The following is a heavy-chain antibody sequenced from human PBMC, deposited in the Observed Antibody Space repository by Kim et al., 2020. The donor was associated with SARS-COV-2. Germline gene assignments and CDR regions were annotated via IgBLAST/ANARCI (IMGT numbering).Heavy chain of an antibody. CDR2: ISSSSSYI. J-gene: IGHJ5*02. V-gene: IGHV3-21*01. CDR1: GFTFSSYS. CDR3: ARENTCSSTSCSYCSGGSCYSGDWFDP. Sequence: GGSLRLSCAASGFTFSSYSMNWVRQAPGKGLEWVSSISSSSSYIYYADSVKGRFTISRDNAKNSLYLQMNSLRAEYTAVYYCARENTCSSTSCSYCSGGSCYSGDWFDPWGQGTLVTVSS. D-gene: IGHD2-15*01.